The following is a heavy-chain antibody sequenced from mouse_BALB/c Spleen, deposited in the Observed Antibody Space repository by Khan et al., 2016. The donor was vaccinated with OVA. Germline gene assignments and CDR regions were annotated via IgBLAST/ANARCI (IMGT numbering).Heavy chain of an antibody. CDR1: GYIFRSYY. V-gene: IGHV1S56*01. Sequence: QVQLQQSGPELVKPGASVRISCKASGYIFRSYYIHWVKQRPGQGLEWIGGIYPGSVNTNYNENFKGKATLTADKSSSTAYMQLSSLTSEASAVYFCARWGGNYPSYAMDYWGQGTSVTVSS. D-gene: IGHD2-1*01. CDR3: ARWGGNYPSYAMDY. CDR2: IYPGSVNT. J-gene: IGHJ4*01.